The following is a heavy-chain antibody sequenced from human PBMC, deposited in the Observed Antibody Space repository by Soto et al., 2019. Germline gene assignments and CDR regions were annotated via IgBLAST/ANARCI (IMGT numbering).Heavy chain of an antibody. V-gene: IGHV1-18*01. D-gene: IGHD3-22*01. CDR2: ISAHTGSS. J-gene: IGHJ3*01. Sequence: QVQLVQSGAEVKKPGASVKVSCKASGYTFTSSGMSWVRQAPGQGLEWMGWISAHTGSSEYAQRFQGRVPRTTDRSTSTAYMELRSLRSDDTAVYYCARACFNQGSDSRGYSFDAFDFWGPGTLVTVSS. CDR3: ARACFNQGSDSRGYSFDAFDF. CDR1: GYTFTSSG.